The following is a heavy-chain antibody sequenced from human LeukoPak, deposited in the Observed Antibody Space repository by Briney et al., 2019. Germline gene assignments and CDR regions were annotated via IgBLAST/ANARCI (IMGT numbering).Heavy chain of an antibody. V-gene: IGHV4-39*01. Sequence: SETLSLTCTVSGGSISTSSYTWGWIRQPPGKGLEWIGTIHYSGSIYNNPSLESRVTISVDTSNNQFSLKLSSVTAADTAVYFCARLPTGFPNWFDPWGQGTLVTVSS. J-gene: IGHJ5*02. CDR1: GGSISTSSYT. CDR2: IHYSGSI. D-gene: IGHD4-17*01. CDR3: ARLPTGFPNWFDP.